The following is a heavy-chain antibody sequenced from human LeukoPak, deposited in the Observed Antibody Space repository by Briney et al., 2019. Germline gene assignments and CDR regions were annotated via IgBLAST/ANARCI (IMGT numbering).Heavy chain of an antibody. CDR3: ARWGYYGSGSYPNWFDP. Sequence: SETLSLTCTVSVGSISSYYSSWIRQPPRKGLEWIGYIYYSGSTNYNPSLKSRVPISVDTSKNQFSLKLSSVTAADTAVYYCARWGYYGSGSYPNWFDPWGQGTLVTVSS. CDR1: VGSISSYY. V-gene: IGHV4-59*08. D-gene: IGHD3-10*01. J-gene: IGHJ5*02. CDR2: IYYSGST.